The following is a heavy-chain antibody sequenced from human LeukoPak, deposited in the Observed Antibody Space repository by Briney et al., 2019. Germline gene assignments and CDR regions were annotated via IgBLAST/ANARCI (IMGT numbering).Heavy chain of an antibody. J-gene: IGHJ3*01. D-gene: IGHD5-24*01. CDR2: INQSGST. V-gene: IGHV4-34*01. CDR3: AFGQEMADAFDL. Sequence: KPSETLSLTCAVYGGSFSAYFLSWIRQPPGKGLEWIGEINQSGSTNYNPSLKSRVTISVDTSKKQFSLRLSSVTAADTAVYYCAFGQEMADAFDLWGQGTMVTVSS. CDR1: GGSFSAYF.